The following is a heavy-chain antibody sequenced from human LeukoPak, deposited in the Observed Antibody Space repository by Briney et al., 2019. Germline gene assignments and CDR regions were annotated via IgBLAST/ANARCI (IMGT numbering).Heavy chain of an antibody. CDR1: GYTFTSYY. V-gene: IGHV1-46*01. CDR3: ASYSSYYDSSGYYTDAFDI. CDR2: INPSGGST. J-gene: IGHJ3*02. Sequence: ASVKVSCKASGYTFTSYYMHWVRQAPGQGLEWMGIINPSGGSTSYAQKFQGRVAMTRDTSTSTVYMELSRLRSDDTAVYYCASYSSYYDSSGYYTDAFDIWGQGTMVTVSS. D-gene: IGHD3-22*01.